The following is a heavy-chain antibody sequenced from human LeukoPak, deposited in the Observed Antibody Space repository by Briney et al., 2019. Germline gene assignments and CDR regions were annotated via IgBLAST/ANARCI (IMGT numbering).Heavy chain of an antibody. CDR3: ARTTEGGYTYDYFYYYYMDV. V-gene: IGHV4-4*07. J-gene: IGHJ6*03. CDR2: IYTSGST. D-gene: IGHD5-18*01. Sequence: PSETLSLTCTVSGGSISSYYWSWIRQPAGKGLGWIGRIYTSGSTNYNPSLKSRVTISVDTSKNQFSLKLSSVTAADTAVYYCARTTEGGYTYDYFYYYYMDVWGKGTTVTISS. CDR1: GGSISSYY.